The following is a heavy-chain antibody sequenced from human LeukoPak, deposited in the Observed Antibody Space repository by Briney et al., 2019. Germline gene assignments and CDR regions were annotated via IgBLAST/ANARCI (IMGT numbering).Heavy chain of an antibody. D-gene: IGHD3-22*01. CDR2: ISAYNGNT. J-gene: IGHJ6*02. CDR3: ARWPPYYYDSSGYSAYYYYGMDV. Sequence: ASVKVSFKAAGYTFTSYGISWVRQAPGQGLEWMGWISAYNGNTNYAQKLQGRVTMTTDTSTSTAYMELRSLRSDDTAVYYCARWPPYYYDSSGYSAYYYYGMDVWGQGTTVTVSS. V-gene: IGHV1-18*01. CDR1: GYTFTSYG.